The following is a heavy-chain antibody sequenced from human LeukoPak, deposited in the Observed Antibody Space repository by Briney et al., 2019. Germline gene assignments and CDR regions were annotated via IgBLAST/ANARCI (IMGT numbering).Heavy chain of an antibody. CDR3: ARDGGYSGLLRTGKIQLGFDY. J-gene: IGHJ4*01. CDR2: ISYDGSNK. D-gene: IGHD5-12*01. CDR1: GFTFSGYA. Sequence: GGSLRLSCAASGFTFSGYAMHWVRQAPGKGLEWVAVISYDGSNKYYADSVKGRFTISRDNSKNTLYLQMNSLRAEDTAVYYCARDGGYSGLLRTGKIQLGFDYWGQGTLVTVSS. V-gene: IGHV3-30-3*01.